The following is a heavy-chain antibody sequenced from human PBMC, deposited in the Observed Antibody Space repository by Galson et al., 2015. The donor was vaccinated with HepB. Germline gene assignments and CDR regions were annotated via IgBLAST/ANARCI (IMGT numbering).Heavy chain of an antibody. CDR2: IYWDDDK. J-gene: IGHJ4*02. CDR3: AHRRLTPVQFDN. D-gene: IGHD1-1*01. CDR1: GFSLSTSGVG. Sequence: PALVKPTQTLTLTCTFSGFSLSTSGVGVGWIRQPPGKALEWLALIYWDDDKRDSPSLKRRLTITKDTSKNQVVLTMTNMDPVDTATYCCAHRRLTPVQFDNWGQGTLVTVSS. V-gene: IGHV2-5*02.